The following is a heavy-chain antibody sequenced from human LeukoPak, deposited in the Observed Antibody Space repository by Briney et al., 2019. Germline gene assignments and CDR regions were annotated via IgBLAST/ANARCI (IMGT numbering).Heavy chain of an antibody. Sequence: PGGSLRLSCAASGFTFSSYAMSWVRQAPGKGLEWVSAISGSGGSTYYADSVKGRFTISRDNSKNTLYLQMNSLRAEDTAVYYCAKDHYYDSSGYFRPRGGNAFDIWGQGTMVTVSS. J-gene: IGHJ3*02. D-gene: IGHD3-22*01. CDR3: AKDHYYDSSGYFRPRGGNAFDI. CDR2: ISGSGGST. CDR1: GFTFSSYA. V-gene: IGHV3-23*01.